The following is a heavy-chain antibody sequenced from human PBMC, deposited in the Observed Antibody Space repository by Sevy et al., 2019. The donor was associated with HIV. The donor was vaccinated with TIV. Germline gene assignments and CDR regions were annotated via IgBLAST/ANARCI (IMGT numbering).Heavy chain of an antibody. CDR2: ISSDGTNT. Sequence: GGSLRLSCAASGFTFSNYWMHWVRRAPGKGLVWVSRISSDGTNTIYADSVKGRFTLSRDNAKNTLYLHMNSLIAEDTAMYYCARDMSTTVAFDIWGHGTMVTVSS. D-gene: IGHD4-17*01. V-gene: IGHV3-74*01. CDR3: ARDMSTTVAFDI. J-gene: IGHJ3*02. CDR1: GFTFSNYW.